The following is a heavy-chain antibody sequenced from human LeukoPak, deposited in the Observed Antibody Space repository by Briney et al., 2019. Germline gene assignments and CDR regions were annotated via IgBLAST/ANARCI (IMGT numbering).Heavy chain of an antibody. Sequence: ASEKVSCKASGYTFTSYDINWVRQATGQGLEWMGWMNPNSGNTGYAQKFQGRVTMTRNTSISTAYMELSSLRSEDTAVYYCARVNYGDYDYYYGMDVWGQGTTVTVSS. V-gene: IGHV1-8*01. CDR1: GYTFTSYD. J-gene: IGHJ6*02. D-gene: IGHD4-17*01. CDR2: MNPNSGNT. CDR3: ARVNYGDYDYYYGMDV.